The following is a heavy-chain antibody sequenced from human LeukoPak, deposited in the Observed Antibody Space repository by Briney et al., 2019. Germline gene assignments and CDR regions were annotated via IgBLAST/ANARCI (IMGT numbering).Heavy chain of an antibody. CDR1: GFTFADYA. V-gene: IGHV3-9*01. CDR3: SKDMGLRYCSGGRCWWPFDY. Sequence: GGSLRLSCAASGFTFADYAMHWVRQAPGKGLEWVSGISWNSGSIGYADSVKGRFTISRDNAKNSLYLQMNSLRAEDTALYYCSKDMGLRYCSGGRCWWPFDYWGQGTLVTVSS. J-gene: IGHJ4*02. D-gene: IGHD2-15*01. CDR2: ISWNSGSI.